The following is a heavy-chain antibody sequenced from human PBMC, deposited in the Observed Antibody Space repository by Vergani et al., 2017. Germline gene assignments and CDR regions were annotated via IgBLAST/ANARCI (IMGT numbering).Heavy chain of an antibody. CDR1: EFTFSNYA. V-gene: IGHV3-23*01. Sequence: EVQLLESGGGLVQPGGSLRLTCAASEFTFSNYAMNWVRQAPGKGLEWVSGISGSGVSAYYTDSVKGRFTISRDNSKNMLFLQMNNLRTEDTAVYYCATAGAAYCRGASCYDFFEYWGQGTLVTVAS. J-gene: IGHJ4*02. CDR2: ISGSGVSA. D-gene: IGHD2-15*01. CDR3: ATAGAAYCRGASCYDFFEY.